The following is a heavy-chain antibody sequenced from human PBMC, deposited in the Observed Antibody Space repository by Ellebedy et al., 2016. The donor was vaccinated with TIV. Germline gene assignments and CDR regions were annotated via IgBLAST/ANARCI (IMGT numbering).Heavy chain of an antibody. Sequence: AASVKVSCKASGYTFTGYYLHWVRQAPGQGLEWMGWSNPNSGGTNYAQKFHGWVTMTRDTSISTAYMELSRLKSDDTAVYYGARGMKLGIVWYYFDDWGQGTLVTVSS. D-gene: IGHD3-16*01. V-gene: IGHV1-2*04. CDR1: GYTFTGYY. J-gene: IGHJ4*02. CDR3: ARGMKLGIVWYYFDD. CDR2: SNPNSGGT.